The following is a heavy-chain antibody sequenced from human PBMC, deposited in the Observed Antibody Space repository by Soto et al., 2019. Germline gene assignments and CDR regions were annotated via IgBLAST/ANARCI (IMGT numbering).Heavy chain of an antibody. CDR3: AKSQEIGTHFFDS. D-gene: IGHD6-13*01. V-gene: IGHV3-13*01. CDR2: IGTAGDT. CDR1: GFTFSGFD. J-gene: IGHJ4*02. Sequence: EVQLVESGGNWVQPGGSLRLSCEASGFTFSGFDMHWVRQPTGKGLEWVSSIGTAGDTYYAVSVKGRFTISRDNAKNSLSLQMNSLRAGDMAVYFSAKSQEIGTHFFDSWGQGTQVTVSS.